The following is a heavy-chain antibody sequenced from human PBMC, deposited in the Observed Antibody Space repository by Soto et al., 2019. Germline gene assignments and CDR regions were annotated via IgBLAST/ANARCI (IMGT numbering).Heavy chain of an antibody. CDR1: GFTFSTYW. CDR2: IKPDGGDK. Sequence: PGGSLRLSCAGSGFTFSTYWINWVRQAPGKGLEWVANIKPDGGDKHYVDSVKGRFTISRDNARNSLFLQMNSLRAEDTAVYYCARALMAVTSQDAFDIWGQGTMVTVSS. CDR3: ARALMAVTSQDAFDI. D-gene: IGHD2-21*02. J-gene: IGHJ3*02. V-gene: IGHV3-7*01.